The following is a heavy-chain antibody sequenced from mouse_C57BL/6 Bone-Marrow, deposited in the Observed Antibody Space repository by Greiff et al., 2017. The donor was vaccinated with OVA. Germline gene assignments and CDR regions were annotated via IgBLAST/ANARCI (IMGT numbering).Heavy chain of an antibody. CDR3: ARETIYDGYYDAY. V-gene: IGHV1-81*01. Sequence: VQLQESGAELARPGASVKLSCKASGYTFTSYGISWVKQRTGQGLEWIGEIYPRSGNTYYNEKFKGKATLTADKSSSTAYMELRSLTSEDSAGYFCARETIYDGYYDAYWGQGTLVTVSA. D-gene: IGHD2-3*01. CDR2: IYPRSGNT. CDR1: GYTFTSYG. J-gene: IGHJ3*01.